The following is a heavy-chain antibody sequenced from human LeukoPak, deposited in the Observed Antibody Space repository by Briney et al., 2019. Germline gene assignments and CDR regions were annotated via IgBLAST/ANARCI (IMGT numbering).Heavy chain of an antibody. V-gene: IGHV3-48*04. J-gene: IGHJ4*02. Sequence: HSGGSLRLSCAASGFTFSSYSMNWVRQAPGKGLEWVSYISSSSSTIYYADSVKGRFTISRDNAKNSLCLQMNSLRPEDTAIYYCARDVHGVLDYWGRGTLVTVSS. D-gene: IGHD4-17*01. CDR2: ISSSSSTI. CDR1: GFTFSSYS. CDR3: ARDVHGVLDY.